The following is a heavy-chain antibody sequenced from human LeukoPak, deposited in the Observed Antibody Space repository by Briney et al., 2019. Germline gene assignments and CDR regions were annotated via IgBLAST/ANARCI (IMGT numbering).Heavy chain of an antibody. CDR3: ARDPYGSGSYYNGF. D-gene: IGHD3-10*01. V-gene: IGHV3-23*01. CDR2: ISNSGGST. J-gene: IGHJ4*02. CDR1: GFTFSSYA. Sequence: GGSLRLSCAASGFTFSSYAMSWVRQAPGRGLEWVSAISNSGGSTYYADSVKGRFTISRDNAKNSLYLQMNSLRAEDTAVYYCARDPYGSGSYYNGFWGQGTLVTVSS.